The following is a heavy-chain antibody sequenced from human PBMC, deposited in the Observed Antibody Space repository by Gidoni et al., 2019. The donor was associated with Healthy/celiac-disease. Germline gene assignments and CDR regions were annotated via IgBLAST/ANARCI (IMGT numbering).Heavy chain of an antibody. CDR2: IYHSGST. CDR1: GDSSSSGYY. J-gene: IGHJ6*02. D-gene: IGHD3-10*01. Sequence: PSETLSLTSTVSGDSSSSGYYWGWIRQPPGKGLEWLGSIYHSGSTYYTPSLKSRVTISVDTSKNQFSLKLSSVPAAATAVYYCTKISGVIFTRPCMDVWGQGTTVTVSS. CDR3: TKISGVIFTRPCMDV. V-gene: IGHV4-38-2*02.